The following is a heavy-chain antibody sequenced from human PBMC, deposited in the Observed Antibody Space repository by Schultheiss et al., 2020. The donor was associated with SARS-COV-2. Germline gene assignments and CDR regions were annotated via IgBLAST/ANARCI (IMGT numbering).Heavy chain of an antibody. V-gene: IGHV4-4*02. CDR3: ARADWGSSVGAAIDY. CDR2: IYHSGST. CDR1: GYSVKTSDW. J-gene: IGHJ4*02. D-gene: IGHD6-6*01. Sequence: GSLRLSCAVSGYSVKTSDWWTWVRQPPGKGLEWIGEIYHSGSTNYNPSLKSRVTISVDKSKNQFSLKLSSVTAADTAVYYCARADWGSSVGAAIDYWGQGTLVTVSS.